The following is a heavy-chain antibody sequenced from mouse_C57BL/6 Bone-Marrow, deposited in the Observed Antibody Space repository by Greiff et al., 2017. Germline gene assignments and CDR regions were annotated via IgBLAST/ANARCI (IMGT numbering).Heavy chain of an antibody. CDR3: SRSGGNYFDY. CDR2: IYPGSGST. Sequence: QVQLQQPGAELVKPGASVKMSCKASGFTFTSYWITWVKQRPGQGLEWIGEIYPGSGSTNYNEKFKSKVTLPVDTSSSTAFMQLRSLTSEASAVYYCSRSGGNYFDYWGQGTTLTVSS. V-gene: IGHV1-55*01. J-gene: IGHJ2*01. CDR1: GFTFTSYW. D-gene: IGHD1-1*02.